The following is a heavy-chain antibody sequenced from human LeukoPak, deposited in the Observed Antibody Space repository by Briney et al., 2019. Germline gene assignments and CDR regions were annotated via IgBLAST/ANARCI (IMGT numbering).Heavy chain of an antibody. Sequence: GSLRLSCAASGFAFSDYSMNWVRQAPGKGLEWIGEINHSGSTNYNPSLKSRVTISVDTSKNQFSLKLSSVTAADTAVYYCARWMLSRKDAFDIWGQGTMVTVSS. CDR3: ARWMLSRKDAFDI. CDR2: INHSGST. V-gene: IGHV4-34*01. D-gene: IGHD2-2*01. J-gene: IGHJ3*02. CDR1: GFAFSDYS.